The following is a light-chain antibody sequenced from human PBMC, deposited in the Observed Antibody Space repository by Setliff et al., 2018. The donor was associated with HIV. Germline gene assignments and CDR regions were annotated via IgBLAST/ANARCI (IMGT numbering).Light chain of an antibody. CDR1: SGDVGRYNL. J-gene: IGLJ1*01. CDR2: QAS. V-gene: IGLV2-23*01. CDR3: CSNTGSNTYV. Sequence: QSALTQPASVSRSPGQSITISCTGTSGDVGRYNLVSWYQQQPGKPPKLMIYQASKRPSGVSNRFSGSKSGNTAPLTISGLQAEDEADYYCCSNTGSNTYVFGTGTKVTVL.